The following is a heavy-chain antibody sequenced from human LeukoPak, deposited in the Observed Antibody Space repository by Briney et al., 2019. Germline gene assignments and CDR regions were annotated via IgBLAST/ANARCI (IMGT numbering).Heavy chain of an antibody. CDR2: INHSGST. Sequence: PSETLSLTCAVYGGSFSGYYWSWIRQPPGKGLEWIGEINHSGSTNYNPSLKSRVTISVDTSKNQFSLKLSSVTAAGTAVYYCAREGRYRYGYNEYHLYMDIWGKGTTVTVSS. CDR1: GGSFSGYY. V-gene: IGHV4-34*01. D-gene: IGHD5-18*01. CDR3: AREGRYRYGYNEYHLYMDI. J-gene: IGHJ6*03.